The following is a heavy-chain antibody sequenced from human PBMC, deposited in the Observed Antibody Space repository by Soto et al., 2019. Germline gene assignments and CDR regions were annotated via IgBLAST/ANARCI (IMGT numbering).Heavy chain of an antibody. D-gene: IGHD6-19*01. J-gene: IGHJ5*02. V-gene: IGHV4-59*01. CDR3: ARDRTGAVAGTGEWFDP. CDR2: IYYSGST. Sequence: PSETLSLTCTVSGGSISSYYWSWIRQPPEKGLGWIGYIYYSGSTNYNPSLKSRVTISVDTSKNQFSLKLSSVTAADTAVYYCARDRTGAVAGTGEWFDPWGQGTLVTVSS. CDR1: GGSISSYY.